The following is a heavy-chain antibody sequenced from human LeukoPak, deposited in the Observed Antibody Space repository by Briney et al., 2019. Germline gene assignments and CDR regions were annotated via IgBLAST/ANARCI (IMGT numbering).Heavy chain of an antibody. CDR3: SGDFLQWSHASCLNWFGP. V-gene: IGHV4-59*11. J-gene: IGHJ5*02. CDR2: IPYSGSN. Sequence: ETLSLTCTVSGGSFSSHFWPWIRQSPGKGLEWVGYIPYSGSNNYNPALKKRVSISVDTFNNDISLKLSNVITADPAVFYCSGDFLQWSHASCLNWFGPWGQGTLVTVSS. D-gene: IGHD2-2*01. CDR1: GGSFSSHF.